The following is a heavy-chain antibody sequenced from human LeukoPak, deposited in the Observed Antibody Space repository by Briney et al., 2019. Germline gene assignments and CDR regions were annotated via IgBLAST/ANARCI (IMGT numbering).Heavy chain of an antibody. J-gene: IGHJ6*02. V-gene: IGHV5-51*01. D-gene: IGHD2-2*01. CDR2: IYPGDPDT. CDR3: AVLGYCSSTSCYDGMDV. Sequence: GESLKISCKGSGYSFTSYWIGWVRQMPGKGLEWMGIIYPGDPDTRYSPSFQGQVTISADKSISTAYLQWSSLKASDTAMYYCAVLGYCSSTSCYDGMDVWGQGTTVTVSS. CDR1: GYSFTSYW.